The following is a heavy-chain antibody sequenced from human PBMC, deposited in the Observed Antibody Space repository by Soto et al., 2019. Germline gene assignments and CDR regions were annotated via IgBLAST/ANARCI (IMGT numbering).Heavy chain of an antibody. CDR3: AGENTIFGVVIHDYYYYYGMDV. D-gene: IGHD3-3*01. CDR1: GGSISSSSYY. Sequence: SETLSLTCTVSGGSISSSSYYWGWIRQPPGKGLEWIGSIYYSGSTYYNPSLKSRVTISVDTSKNQFSLKLSSVTAADTAVYYCAGENTIFGVVIHDYYYYYGMDVWGQGTTVTVSS. CDR2: IYYSGST. V-gene: IGHV4-39*01. J-gene: IGHJ6*02.